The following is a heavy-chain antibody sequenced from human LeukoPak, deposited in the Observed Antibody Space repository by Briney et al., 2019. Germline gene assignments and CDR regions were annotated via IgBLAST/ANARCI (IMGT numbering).Heavy chain of an antibody. CDR3: AHTLTGRGNSDFDY. J-gene: IGHJ4*02. CDR1: GFSLSTSGVG. CDR2: IYWDDDK. V-gene: IGHV2-5*02. Sequence: SGPTLVKPTQTLTLTCTFSGFSLSTSGVGVGWIRQPPGKALECLALIYWDDDKRYSPSLKSRLTIIKDTSKNQVVLTMTNMDPVDTATYYCAHTLTGRGNSDFDYWGQGTLVTVSS. D-gene: IGHD4-23*01.